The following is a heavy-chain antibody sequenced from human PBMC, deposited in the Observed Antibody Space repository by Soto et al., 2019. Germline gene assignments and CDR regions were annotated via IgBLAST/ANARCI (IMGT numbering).Heavy chain of an antibody. V-gene: IGHV2-5*02. Sequence: QVTLKESGPTLVKPTQTLTLTCTVSGLSLRTTGVGVGWVRQPPGKALEWLALLYWDDDQRYSPSLRSRLTNAQDLSEKQAVLTTPHLATVDTATYYCVQSRCGGDCLEIYSSHAYTGLDVWGQGTTVTVSS. J-gene: IGHJ6*02. D-gene: IGHD2-21*02. CDR2: LYWDDDQ. CDR1: GLSLRTTGVG. CDR3: VQSRCGGDCLEIYSSHAYTGLDV.